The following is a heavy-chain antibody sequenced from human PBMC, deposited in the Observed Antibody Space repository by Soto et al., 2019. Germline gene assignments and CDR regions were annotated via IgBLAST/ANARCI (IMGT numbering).Heavy chain of an antibody. Sequence: SETLSLTCAVYGGSFSGYYWSWIRQPPGKGLEWIGEINHSGSTNYNPSLKSRVTISVDTSKNQFSLKLSSVTAADTAVYYCARGPVMGVYYYYGMDVWGQGTTVTVSS. CDR3: ARGPVMGVYYYYGMDV. J-gene: IGHJ6*02. CDR2: INHSGST. D-gene: IGHD2-8*01. CDR1: GGSFSGYY. V-gene: IGHV4-34*01.